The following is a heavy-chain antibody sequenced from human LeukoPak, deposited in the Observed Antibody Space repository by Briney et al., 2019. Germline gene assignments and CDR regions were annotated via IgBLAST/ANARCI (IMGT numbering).Heavy chain of an antibody. CDR3: ARVFVRAVVPAAIWSWFDP. CDR1: GYTFTSYG. D-gene: IGHD2-2*01. Sequence: ASVKVSCKASGYTFTSYGISWVRQAPGQGLEWMGWISAYNGNTNYAQKLQGRVTMTTDTSTSTAYMELRSLRSDDTAVYYCARVFVRAVVPAAIWSWFDPWGQGTLVAVSS. J-gene: IGHJ5*02. CDR2: ISAYNGNT. V-gene: IGHV1-18*01.